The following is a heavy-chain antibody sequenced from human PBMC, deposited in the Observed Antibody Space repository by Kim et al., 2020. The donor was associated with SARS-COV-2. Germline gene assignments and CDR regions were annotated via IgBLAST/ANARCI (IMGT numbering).Heavy chain of an antibody. V-gene: IGHV3-23*01. CDR3: AKDGGKYYDYIWGSYRHPYYFDY. D-gene: IGHD3-16*02. Sequence: GGSLRLSCAASGFTFSSYAMSWVRQAPGKGLEWVSAISGSGGSTYYADSVKGRFTISRDNSKNTLYLQMNSLRAEDTAVYYCAKDGGKYYDYIWGSYRHPYYFDYWGQGTLVTVSS. CDR2: ISGSGGST. J-gene: IGHJ4*02. CDR1: GFTFSSYA.